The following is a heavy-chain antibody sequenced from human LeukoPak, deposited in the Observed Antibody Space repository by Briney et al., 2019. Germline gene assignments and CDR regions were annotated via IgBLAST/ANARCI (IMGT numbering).Heavy chain of an antibody. CDR2: IYYSGST. D-gene: IGHD3-10*01. V-gene: IGHV4-39*01. Sequence: PSETLSLTCTVSGGSISSSRYYWGWIRQPPGKGLEWIGSIYYSGSTYYNPSLKSRVTISVDTSKNQFSLKLSSVTAADTAVYYCAALRGDGSGTIDYWGQGTLVTVSS. CDR1: GGSISSSRYY. CDR3: AALRGDGSGTIDY. J-gene: IGHJ4*02.